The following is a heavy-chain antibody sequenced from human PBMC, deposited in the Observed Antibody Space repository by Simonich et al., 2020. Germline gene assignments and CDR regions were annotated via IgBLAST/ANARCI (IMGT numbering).Heavy chain of an antibody. V-gene: IGHV4-39*01. CDR1: GGSISSSSYY. D-gene: IGHD6-13*01. CDR3: ARHAGFAFDI. Sequence: QLQLQESGPGLVKPSETLSLTCTVSGGSISSSSYYGGWTRQPPGKGLEWIGSIYYSGRPYYNPSLKSRVPISVDTSKNQFSLKLGSVTAADTAVYYCARHAGFAFDIWGQGTMVTVSS. J-gene: IGHJ3*02. CDR2: IYYSGRP.